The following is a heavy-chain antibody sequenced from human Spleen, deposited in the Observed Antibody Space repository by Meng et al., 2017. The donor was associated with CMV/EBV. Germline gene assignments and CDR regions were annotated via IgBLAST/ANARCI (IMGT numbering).Heavy chain of an antibody. J-gene: IGHJ4*02. V-gene: IGHV3-11*04. CDR2: ISSFDSPI. Sequence: AASGFIFSDYYMSWIRQAPGKGLEWVSYISSFDSPIYYTDSVEGRFTISRDNTKNSLFLQMNSLRADDTAVYYCARINWLLYAFDFWGQGTLVTVSS. CDR1: GFIFSDYY. CDR3: ARINWLLYAFDF. D-gene: IGHD3-9*01.